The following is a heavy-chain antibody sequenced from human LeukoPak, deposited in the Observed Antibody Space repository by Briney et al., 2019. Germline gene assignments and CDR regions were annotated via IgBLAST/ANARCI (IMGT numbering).Heavy chain of an antibody. CDR1: GFTFSSYA. V-gene: IGHV3-23*01. Sequence: GGALRLSCAASGFTFSSYAMSWVRQAPGKGLEWVSAISGSGGSTYYADSVKGRVTISRDNSKNTLYLQMNSMRAEDTAVYYCAKRGEVTTLFEYRFMDYWGQGTLVTVSS. D-gene: IGHD4-11*01. J-gene: IGHJ4*02. CDR3: AKRGEVTTLFEYRFMDY. CDR2: ISGSGGST.